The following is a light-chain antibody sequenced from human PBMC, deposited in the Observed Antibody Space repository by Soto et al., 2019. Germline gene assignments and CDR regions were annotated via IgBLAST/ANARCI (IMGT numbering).Light chain of an antibody. CDR3: MQALQTPYT. J-gene: IGKJ2*01. CDR1: QRLLHSNGNTF. Sequence: EIVMTQSPPSLTVTPGEPASISCRSSQRLLHSNGNTFLDWYVQKPGQSPQLLIYLGSNRASGVPDRVNGSEAGTDFTLKISRVEAEDVGVYYCMQALQTPYTFGQGTKLEIK. V-gene: IGKV2-28*01. CDR2: LGS.